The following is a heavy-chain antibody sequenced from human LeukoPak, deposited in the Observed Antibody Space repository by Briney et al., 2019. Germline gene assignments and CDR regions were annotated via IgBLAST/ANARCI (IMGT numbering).Heavy chain of an antibody. CDR3: ARAGYYDFSSGYYDFDY. CDR1: GGSISSGSYY. Sequence: SETVSLTCTVSGGSISSGSYYWSWIRQPAGKGLEWIGRIYTSGSTNYNPSLKSRVTISVDTSKNQFSLELSSVTAADTAVYYCARAGYYDFSSGYYDFDYWGRGTLVTVSS. J-gene: IGHJ4*02. D-gene: IGHD3-3*01. CDR2: IYTSGST. V-gene: IGHV4-61*02.